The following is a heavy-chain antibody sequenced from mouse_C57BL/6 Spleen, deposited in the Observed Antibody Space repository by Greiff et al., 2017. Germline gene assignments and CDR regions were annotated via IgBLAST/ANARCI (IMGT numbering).Heavy chain of an antibody. V-gene: IGHV1-61*01. D-gene: IGHD2-14*01. Sequence: QVQLQQPGAELVRPGSSVKLSCKASGYTFTSYWMDWVKQRPGQGLEWIGNIYPSDSETHYNQKFKDKATLTVDKSSSTAYMQLSSLTSEDSAVYYCARLAIDEYDRTPLYAMDYWGQGTSVTVSS. CDR3: ARLAIDEYDRTPLYAMDY. J-gene: IGHJ4*01. CDR1: GYTFTSYW. CDR2: IYPSDSET.